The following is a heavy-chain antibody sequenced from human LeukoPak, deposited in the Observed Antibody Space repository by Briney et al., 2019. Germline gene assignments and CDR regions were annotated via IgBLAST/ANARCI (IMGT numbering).Heavy chain of an antibody. CDR2: IYYSGST. D-gene: IGHD5-12*01. CDR3: ARQVATINFDY. CDR1: GGSISSYY. Sequence: SETLSLTCTVSGGSISSYYWSWIRQPPGKGLEWIGYIYYSGSTNYNPSLKSRVTISVDTSKNQFSLKLSSVTAADTAVYYCARQVATINFDYWGQGTLVTASS. V-gene: IGHV4-59*08. J-gene: IGHJ4*02.